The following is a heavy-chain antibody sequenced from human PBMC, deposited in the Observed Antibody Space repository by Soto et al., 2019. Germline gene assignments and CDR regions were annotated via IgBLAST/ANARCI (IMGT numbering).Heavy chain of an antibody. CDR1: GYTLTNYA. D-gene: IGHD2-8*01. CDR3: TRDLNGGNPFDY. Sequence: QVQLVQSGAEVKKPGASVRISCKPSGYTLTNYAIHWVRQAAGQRLEWLAWIDPRSGKATYSQKVQGRIILTRDNSATTFYMDLSSLTSEDTAVYFCTRDLNGGNPFDYWGQGALVTVSS. CDR2: IDPRSGKA. V-gene: IGHV1-3*01. J-gene: IGHJ4*02.